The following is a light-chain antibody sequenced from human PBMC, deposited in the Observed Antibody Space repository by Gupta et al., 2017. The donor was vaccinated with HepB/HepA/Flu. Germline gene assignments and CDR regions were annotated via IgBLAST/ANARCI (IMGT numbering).Light chain of an antibody. CDR2: KVS. CDR1: QSLVDSDGNTY. CDR3: MQGIHWPPT. Sequence: DVVVTHPPLSLPVTLGQPASISCRSSQSLVDSDGNTYLSWFQQRPGQSPRRLMHKVSDRDSGVPDRFSGSGSGTDFTLKISGVEAEDVGVYYCMQGIHWPPTFGQGTKVEIK. J-gene: IGKJ1*01. V-gene: IGKV2-30*01.